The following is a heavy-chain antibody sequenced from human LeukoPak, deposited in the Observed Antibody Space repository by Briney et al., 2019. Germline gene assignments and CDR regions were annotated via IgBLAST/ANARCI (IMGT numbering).Heavy chain of an antibody. D-gene: IGHD3-10*01. J-gene: IGHJ6*03. CDR1: GGSISSSSYY. CDR2: IYYSGST. Sequence: SETLSLTCTVSGGSISSSSYYWGWIRQPPGKGLEWIGSIYYSGSTHYNPSLKSRVTISVDTSKNQFSLKLSSVTAADTAVYYCARDAMVRGERYYYMDVWGKGTTVTISS. V-gene: IGHV4-39*07. CDR3: ARDAMVRGERYYYMDV.